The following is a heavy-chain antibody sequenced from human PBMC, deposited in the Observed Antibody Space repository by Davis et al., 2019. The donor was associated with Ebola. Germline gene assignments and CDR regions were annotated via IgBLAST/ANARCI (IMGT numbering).Heavy chain of an antibody. CDR1: GGSISSSSYY. D-gene: IGHD2-2*01. CDR2: IYYSGST. CDR3: ATRDEYCSSTSCPFDY. Sequence: MPSETLSLTCTVSGGSISSSSYYWGWTRQPPGKGLEWIGSIYYSGSTYYNPSLKSRVTISVDTSKNQFSLKLSSVTAADTAVYYCATRDEYCSSTSCPFDYWGQGTLVTVSS. V-gene: IGHV4-39*01. J-gene: IGHJ4*02.